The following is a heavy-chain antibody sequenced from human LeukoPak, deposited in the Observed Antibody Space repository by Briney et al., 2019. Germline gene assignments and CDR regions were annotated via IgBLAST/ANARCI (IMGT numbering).Heavy chain of an antibody. J-gene: IGHJ5*02. D-gene: IGHD2-15*01. CDR2: IHYSGNT. CDR3: ARGVGCSGGSCYSVYWLDP. CDR1: GASISGYY. V-gene: IGHV4-59*01. Sequence: SETLSLICTVSGASISGYYWSWIRQPPGKGLEWIGYIHYSGNTKYNSSLKSRVTTSVDTSRSQFSLKLSSVTAADTAVYYCARGVGCSGGSCYSVYWLDPWGQGTLVTVSS.